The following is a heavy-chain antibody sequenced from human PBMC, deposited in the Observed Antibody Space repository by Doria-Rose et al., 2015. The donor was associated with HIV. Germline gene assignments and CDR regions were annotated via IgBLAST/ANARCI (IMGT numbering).Heavy chain of an antibody. CDR2: INVDNGNT. V-gene: IGHV1-3*01. CDR3: AKDRVRVVHAATPLDF. Sequence: QVQLVQSGAEVKKPGASVRVSCKASGYTFTRYAMHWVRQAPGQRPEWMGWINVDNGNTEYSQKFQGRLTITRDTSASTAYMELSSLTSDDTAIYYCAKDRVRVVHAATPLDFWGQGTLVPVST. D-gene: IGHD2-2*01. J-gene: IGHJ4*02. CDR1: GYTFTRYA.